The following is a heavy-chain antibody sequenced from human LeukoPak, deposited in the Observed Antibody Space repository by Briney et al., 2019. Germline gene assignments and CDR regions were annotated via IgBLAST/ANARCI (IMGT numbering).Heavy chain of an antibody. CDR1: GFTFSSYW. V-gene: IGHV3-74*01. J-gene: IGHJ6*02. CDR2: INSDGSST. D-gene: IGHD3-10*01. Sequence: PGGSLILSCASSGFTFSSYWRHCGRQAPGKGLVWVSRINSDGSSTSYADSVKGRFTISRDNAKNTLYLQMNSLRAEATAVYYCARDRSQYYYGWGSYSDYYYYGMDVWGQGTTVTVSS. CDR3: ARDRSQYYYGWGSYSDYYYYGMDV.